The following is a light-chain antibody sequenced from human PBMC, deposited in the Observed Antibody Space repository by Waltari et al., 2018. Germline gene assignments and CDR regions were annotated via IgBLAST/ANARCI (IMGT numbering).Light chain of an antibody. J-gene: IGKJ1*01. CDR1: QSLSNW. CDR3: QQYRNLWT. V-gene: IGKV1-5*03. Sequence: DIQMTQSPSTLSASVGDRVTITCRASQSLSNWLAWYQQKPGKAPKVLIYKASTLESGVPSRVSGSGAETEFTLTISSLQPDDFATYYCQQYRNLWTFGQGTKVEIK. CDR2: KAS.